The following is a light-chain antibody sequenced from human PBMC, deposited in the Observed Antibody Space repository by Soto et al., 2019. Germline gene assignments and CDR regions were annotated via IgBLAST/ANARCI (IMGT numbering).Light chain of an antibody. Sequence: QSVLTQPASVSGSPGQSIIISCTGISSDVGTYNLVSWYQQHPGKAPKLMIYEDIKRPPGVLNRFSGSKSGNTASLTISGLQAEDAADYYCCSYAGINSLFGGGTKLTVL. V-gene: IGLV2-23*01. CDR2: EDI. J-gene: IGLJ3*02. CDR1: SSDVGTYNL. CDR3: CSYAGINSL.